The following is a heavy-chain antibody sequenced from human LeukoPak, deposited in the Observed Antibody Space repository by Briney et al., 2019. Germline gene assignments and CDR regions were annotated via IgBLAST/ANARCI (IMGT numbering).Heavy chain of an antibody. Sequence: SETLSLTCDVSVGSISSNNWWSWVRKPPGKGLEWIGEIYHSRSTNHNPSLKRRVTISGDKSTNQFSMKMSSVTAADTAVYYCARGGRGSITMVRGVISWFDPWGQGTLVTVSS. CDR1: VGSISSNNW. V-gene: IGHV4/OR15-8*01. J-gene: IGHJ5*02. CDR3: ARGGRGSITMVRGVISWFDP. CDR2: IYHSRST. D-gene: IGHD3-10*01.